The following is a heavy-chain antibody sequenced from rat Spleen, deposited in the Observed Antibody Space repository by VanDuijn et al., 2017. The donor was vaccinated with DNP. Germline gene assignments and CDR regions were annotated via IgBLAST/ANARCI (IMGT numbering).Heavy chain of an antibody. V-gene: IGHV2-6*01. CDR2: ISSGGST. CDR3: ASTLVNYGTYGYYAMDA. CDR1: GFSFITYS. J-gene: IGHJ4*01. Sequence: QVQLKESGPGLLQPSQTLSLTCTVSGFSFITYSVSWIRQPPGEDLEWVAAISSGGSTFYNSALKSRLSVTGDTSKSQVFLKMNSVQTEDTATYYCASTLVNYGTYGYYAMDAWGQGTSVTVSS. D-gene: IGHD1-3*01.